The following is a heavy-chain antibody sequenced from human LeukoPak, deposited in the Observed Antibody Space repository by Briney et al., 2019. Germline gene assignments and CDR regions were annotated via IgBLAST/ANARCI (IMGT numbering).Heavy chain of an antibody. CDR2: INPNSGGT. CDR1: GYTFTGYY. D-gene: IGHD6-13*01. CDR3: ARGGSSSWYYYFDY. J-gene: IGHJ4*02. V-gene: IGHV1-2*02. Sequence: ASVNVSCKASGYTFTGYYMHWVRHAPGQGLECMGWINPNSGGTNDAQKFQGRVTMTRDTSISTAYMELSRLRSDDTAVYYCARGGSSSWYYYFDYWGQGTLVTVSS.